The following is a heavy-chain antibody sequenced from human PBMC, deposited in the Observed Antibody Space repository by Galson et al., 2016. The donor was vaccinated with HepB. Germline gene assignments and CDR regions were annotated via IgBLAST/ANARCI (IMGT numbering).Heavy chain of an antibody. CDR3: AKRPYSYGWHYGMDG. V-gene: IGHV3-23*01. J-gene: IGHJ6*02. Sequence: SLRLSCAASGFSFSSYAMSWVRQAPGKGLEWVSGITSGGTTYYADSVKGRFTISRDNSKNILYLQMKSLRDEDTAVYYCAKRPYSYGWHYGMDGWGQRTTVTVSS. CDR1: GFSFSSYA. D-gene: IGHD5-18*01. CDR2: ITSGGTT.